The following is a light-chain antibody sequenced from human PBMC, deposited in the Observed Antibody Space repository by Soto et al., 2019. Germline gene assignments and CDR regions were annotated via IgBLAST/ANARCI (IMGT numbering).Light chain of an antibody. CDR3: KSYAGSNTYV. CDR2: EVV. CDR1: KNDIGVYDF. Sequence: QSVLTQPPSASGSPGQSVTISCTGTKNDIGVYDFVSWYQHHPGKAPRLIIYEVVQRPSGVPDRFSGSKSGNTASLTVSGLQDADEADYFCKSYAGSNTYVFGSG. J-gene: IGLJ1*01. V-gene: IGLV2-8*01.